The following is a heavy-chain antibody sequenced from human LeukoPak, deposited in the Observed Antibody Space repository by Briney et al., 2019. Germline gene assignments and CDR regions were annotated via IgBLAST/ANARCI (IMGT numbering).Heavy chain of an antibody. CDR2: IYHSGST. V-gene: IGHV4-30-2*01. Sequence: SETLSLTCAVSGGSISSGGYSWSWIRQPPGKGLEWIGYIYHSGSTYHNPSLKSRVTISVDRSKNQFSLKLSSVTAADTAVYYCARRARLGIAAAGRLDPWGQGTLVTVSS. J-gene: IGHJ5*02. CDR3: ARRARLGIAAAGRLDP. D-gene: IGHD6-13*01. CDR1: GGSISSGGYS.